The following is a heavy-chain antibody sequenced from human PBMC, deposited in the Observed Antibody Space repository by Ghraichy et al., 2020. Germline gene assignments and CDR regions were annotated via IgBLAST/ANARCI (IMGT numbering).Heavy chain of an antibody. Sequence: SETLSLTCAVYGGSFSGYYWSWIRQPPGKGLEWIGEINHSGSTNYNPSLKSRVTISVDTSKNQFSLKLSSVTAADTAVYYCARSYYYDSSGYYYDLAAFDIWGQGTMVTVSS. J-gene: IGHJ3*02. CDR2: INHSGST. CDR3: ARSYYYDSSGYYYDLAAFDI. D-gene: IGHD3-22*01. V-gene: IGHV4-34*01. CDR1: GGSFSGYY.